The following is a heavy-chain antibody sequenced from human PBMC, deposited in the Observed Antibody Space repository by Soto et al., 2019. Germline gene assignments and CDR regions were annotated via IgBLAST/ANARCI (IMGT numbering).Heavy chain of an antibody. CDR3: TRCGIRYHSFGYYLGIDGMDV. J-gene: IGHJ6*02. CDR1: GGTFNSYA. CDR2: TIPMFGTT. D-gene: IGHD3-22*01. V-gene: IGHV1-69*12. Sequence: QVQLVQSGAEVKKPESSVRVSSKASGGTFNSYAITWVRQAPGQGLEWMGGTIPMFGTTNYAEKFQGRVTITADESTDTAYMELSSLRSEDTAVYYCTRCGIRYHSFGYYLGIDGMDVWGQGTTVTVSS.